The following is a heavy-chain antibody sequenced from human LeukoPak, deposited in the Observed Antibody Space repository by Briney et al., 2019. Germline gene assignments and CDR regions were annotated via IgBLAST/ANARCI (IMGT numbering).Heavy chain of an antibody. J-gene: IGHJ4*02. D-gene: IGHD6-6*01. CDR2: IYPGDSDT. Sequence: GESLKISCKGSGYSFTSYWIGWVRQMPGKGLEWMGIIYPGDSDTRYSPSFQGQVTISADKSISTAYLQWSSLKASDTAMYYCAGQPSRSIAARPVDYWGQGTLVTVSS. CDR1: GYSFTSYW. V-gene: IGHV5-51*01. CDR3: AGQPSRSIAARPVDY.